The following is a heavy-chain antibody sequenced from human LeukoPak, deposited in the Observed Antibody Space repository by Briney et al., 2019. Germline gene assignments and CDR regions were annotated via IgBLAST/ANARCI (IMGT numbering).Heavy chain of an antibody. V-gene: IGHV1-18*01. CDR3: ARDAGSSGWRQGDS. D-gene: IGHD6-19*01. CDR2: ISAYNGNT. J-gene: IGHJ4*02. CDR1: GYTFSSYG. Sequence: ASVKASCKASGYTFSSYGISWVRQAPGQGLEWMGWISAYNGNTNYAQKFQGRVTMTTDTSTSTAYMEIRSLTSDDTAIYYCARDAGSSGWRQGDSWGQGTLVTVSS.